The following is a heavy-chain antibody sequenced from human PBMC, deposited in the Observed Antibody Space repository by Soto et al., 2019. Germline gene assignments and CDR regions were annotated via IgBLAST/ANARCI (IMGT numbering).Heavy chain of an antibody. V-gene: IGHV3-49*03. D-gene: IGHD3-10*01. J-gene: IGHJ4*02. CDR1: GYSFEGYG. Sequence: EVQLVESGGRLEQPGRSLRLSCKTSGYSFEGYGVSWFRRAPGKGLEWVAFIRSRGYGGAADYAASVMCRFTISRDDPRIIAYLQMNNLKIEDTAVYYCTRIYGSGTYLPDFWGQGTLVTVSS. CDR3: TRIYGSGTYLPDF. CDR2: IRSRGYGGAA.